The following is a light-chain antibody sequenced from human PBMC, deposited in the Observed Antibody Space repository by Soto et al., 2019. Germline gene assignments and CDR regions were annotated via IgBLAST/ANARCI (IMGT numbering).Light chain of an antibody. CDR1: QDITNY. CDR3: QQHDDFPLT. CDR2: DAS. V-gene: IGKV1-33*01. J-gene: IGKJ4*01. Sequence: DIQMTQSPSSLSASVGDRVTITCQASQDITNYLNWYQQKPGKAPKLLIYDASNLETGVPSRFSGSGSGTDFTFTISSLQAEDIATYYCQQHDDFPLTFGGGTTVEIK.